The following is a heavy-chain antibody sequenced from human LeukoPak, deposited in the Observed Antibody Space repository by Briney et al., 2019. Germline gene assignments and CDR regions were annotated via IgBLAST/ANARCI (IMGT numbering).Heavy chain of an antibody. V-gene: IGHV3-23*01. CDR3: AKGWMKTSLDGFDM. J-gene: IGHJ3*02. CDR2: ITGSGDT. D-gene: IGHD1-1*01. CDR1: GLTFSDSG. Sequence: GGSLRLSCAASGLTFSDSGMGWVRQAPGKGLEWVSGITGSGDTYYADSVKGRFTISRHNSKKILYLAMNSLRVEETAIYYCAKGWMKTSLDGFDMWGQGTMVSVSS.